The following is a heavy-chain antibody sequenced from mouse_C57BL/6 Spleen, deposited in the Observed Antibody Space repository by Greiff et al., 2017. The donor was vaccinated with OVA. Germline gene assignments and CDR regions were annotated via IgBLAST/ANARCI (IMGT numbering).Heavy chain of an antibody. Sequence: QVQLQQPGAELVKPGASVKLSCKASGYTFTSYWMQWVKQRPGQGLEWIGEIDPSDSYTNYNQKFKGKATLTVDTSSSTAYMQLSSLTSEDSAVYFCARESNYRDYWGQGTSVTVSS. D-gene: IGHD2-5*01. V-gene: IGHV1-50*01. CDR2: IDPSDSYT. CDR3: ARESNYRDY. J-gene: IGHJ4*01. CDR1: GYTFTSYW.